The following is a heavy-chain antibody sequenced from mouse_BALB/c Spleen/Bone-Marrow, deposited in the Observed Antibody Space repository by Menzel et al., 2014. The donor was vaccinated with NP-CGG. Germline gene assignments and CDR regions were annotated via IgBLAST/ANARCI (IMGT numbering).Heavy chain of an antibody. V-gene: IGHV5-17*02. J-gene: IGHJ2*01. CDR1: GFTFSSFG. CDR2: ISSGSSNI. D-gene: IGHD4-1*01. Sequence: EVKLVESGGGLVQPGGSRKLSCAASGFTFSSFGMHWVRPAPEKGLEWVAYISSGSSNIYYEDTVKGRFTISRDNPKNTLFLQMTSLRSEDTAMYYCTRGGNWDDFDYWGQGTTLTVSS. CDR3: TRGGNWDDFDY.